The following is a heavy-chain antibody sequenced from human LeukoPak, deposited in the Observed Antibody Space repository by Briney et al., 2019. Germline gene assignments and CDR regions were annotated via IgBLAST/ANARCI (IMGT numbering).Heavy chain of an antibody. V-gene: IGHV3-9*01. CDR2: ISWNSGSI. D-gene: IGHD3-10*01. J-gene: IGHJ4*02. Sequence: GRSLRLSCAASGFTFDDYAMHWVRQAPGKGLEWVSGISWNSGSIGYADPVKGRFTISRDNAKNSLYLQMNSLRAEDTALYYCAKDASYYYGSGSYYIPPPYFDYWGQGTLVTVSS. CDR3: AKDASYYYGSGSYYIPPPYFDY. CDR1: GFTFDDYA.